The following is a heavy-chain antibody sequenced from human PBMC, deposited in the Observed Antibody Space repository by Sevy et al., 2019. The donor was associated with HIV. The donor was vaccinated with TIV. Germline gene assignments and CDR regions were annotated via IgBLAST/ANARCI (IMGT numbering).Heavy chain of an antibody. CDR3: VSLFLSYRSGWSYFDY. CDR1: GFTVNDKY. CDR2: IFSSGST. D-gene: IGHD6-19*01. Sequence: GGSLRLSCAISGFTVNDKYIIWVRQAPGKGLEWVSVIFSSGSTYYADSAKGRFTISRDNSKNTVYLQISSLRAEDTAVYDFVSLFLSYRSGWSYFDYWGQGTLVTVSS. V-gene: IGHV3-66*02. J-gene: IGHJ4*02.